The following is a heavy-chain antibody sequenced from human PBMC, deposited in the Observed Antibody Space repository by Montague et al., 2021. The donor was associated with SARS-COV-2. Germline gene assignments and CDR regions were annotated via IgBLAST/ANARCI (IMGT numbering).Heavy chain of an antibody. V-gene: IGHV4-61*08. CDR1: GGPFSGDGSFSGYY. Sequence: SETLSLTCAVYGGPFSGDGSFSGYYWTWIRQPPGKGLEWIGYIYYSGSTNYNPSLKSRVTISVDTSKNQFSLKLSSVTAADTAVYCCARGFDLWGRGTLVTVSS. CDR2: IYYSGST. J-gene: IGHJ2*01. CDR3: ARGFDL.